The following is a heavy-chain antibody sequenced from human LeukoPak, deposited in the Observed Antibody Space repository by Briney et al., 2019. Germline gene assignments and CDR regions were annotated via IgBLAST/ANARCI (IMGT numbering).Heavy chain of an antibody. CDR3: ARDLYGSGEDPSGMDV. CDR2: INPNSGGT. Sequence: ASVKVSCKASGYTFTGYYTHWVRQAPGRGLEWMGWINPNSGGTNYAQKFQGWVTMTRDTSISTAYMELSRLRSDDTAVYYCARDLYGSGEDPSGMDVWGKGTTVTVSS. V-gene: IGHV1-2*04. D-gene: IGHD3-10*01. J-gene: IGHJ6*04. CDR1: GYTFTGYY.